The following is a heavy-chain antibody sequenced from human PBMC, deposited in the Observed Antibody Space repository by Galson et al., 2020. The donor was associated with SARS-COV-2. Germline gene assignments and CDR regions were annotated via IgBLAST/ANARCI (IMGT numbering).Heavy chain of an antibody. CDR1: GFTFSSYS. Sequence: TGGSLRLSCAASGFTFSSYSMNWVRQAPGKGLEWVSSISSSSYIYYANSVKGRFTISRDNSKNTLYLQMNSLRAEDTAVYYCARDGGNWFDPWGQGTLVTVSS. V-gene: IGHV3-21*01. D-gene: IGHD3-16*01. CDR2: ISSSSYI. CDR3: ARDGGNWFDP. J-gene: IGHJ5*02.